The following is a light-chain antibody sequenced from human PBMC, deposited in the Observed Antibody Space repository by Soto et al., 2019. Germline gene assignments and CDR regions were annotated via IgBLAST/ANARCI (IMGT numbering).Light chain of an antibody. CDR1: SSNIGAGYD. J-gene: IGLJ2*01. V-gene: IGLV1-40*01. Sequence: QSVLTQPPSVSGAPGQRVTISCTGSSSNIGAGYDVHWYQQVPGTAPKLLIFGTSNRPSGVPDRFSGSKSGTSASLAITGLQAEDEADYYCQSSDSSLSGSEVFGGGTQLTVL. CDR2: GTS. CDR3: QSSDSSLSGSEV.